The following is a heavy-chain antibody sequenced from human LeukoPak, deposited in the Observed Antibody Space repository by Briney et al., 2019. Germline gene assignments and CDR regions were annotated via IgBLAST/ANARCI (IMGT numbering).Heavy chain of an antibody. CDR2: ISYDGSNK. V-gene: IGHV3-30*04. J-gene: IGHJ4*02. CDR1: GFTFSSYA. D-gene: IGHD3-10*01. CDR3: ARGVWFGELLSYFDY. Sequence: GESLTLSCAASGFTFSSYAMHWVRQAPGKGLEWVAVISYDGSNKYYADSVKGRFTISRDNSKNTLYLQMNSLRAEDTAVYYCARGVWFGELLSYFDYWGQGTLVTVSS.